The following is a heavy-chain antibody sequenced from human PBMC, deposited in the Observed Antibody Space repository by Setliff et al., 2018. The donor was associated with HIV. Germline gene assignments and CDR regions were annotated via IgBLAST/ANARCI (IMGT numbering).Heavy chain of an antibody. Sequence: PGGSLRLSCAASGFTLGSDWMSWVRQAPGKGLEWVASIKEDGSEKYYVDSLKGRFTISRDTAKNSLSLQMDSLRVEDTALYYCVRDSNFKDAFDVWGQGTAVTVSS. CDR1: GFTLGSDW. V-gene: IGHV3-7*03. J-gene: IGHJ3*01. CDR2: IKEDGSEK. D-gene: IGHD3-3*01. CDR3: VRDSNFKDAFDV.